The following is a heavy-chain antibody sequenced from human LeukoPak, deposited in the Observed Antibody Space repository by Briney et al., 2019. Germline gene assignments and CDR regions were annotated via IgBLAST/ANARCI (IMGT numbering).Heavy chain of an antibody. CDR1: GYTFTGYY. Sequence: GASVKVSCKASGYTFTGYYMHWVRQAPGQGLEWMGWINPNSGGTNYAQKFQGRVTMTRDTSISTAYMELSRLRSDDTAVYYCARVVGYGEPGTPYDYWGQGTLVTVSS. CDR3: ARVVGYGEPGTPYDY. V-gene: IGHV1-2*02. CDR2: INPNSGGT. D-gene: IGHD4-17*01. J-gene: IGHJ4*02.